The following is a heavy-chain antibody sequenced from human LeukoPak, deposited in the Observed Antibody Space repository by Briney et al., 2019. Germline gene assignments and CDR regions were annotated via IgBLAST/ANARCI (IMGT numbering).Heavy chain of an antibody. CDR3: VKDIAVAGTLNAFDI. CDR2: FYSGGST. V-gene: IGHV3-66*01. Sequence: GGSLRLSCAASGFTVSDNYMSWVRQAPGKGLEWVSVFYSGGSTRYADSVKGRFTISRDNSKNTLYLQMSSLRAEDTAVYYCVKDIAVAGTLNAFDIWGQGTMVTVSS. J-gene: IGHJ3*02. CDR1: GFTVSDNY. D-gene: IGHD6-19*01.